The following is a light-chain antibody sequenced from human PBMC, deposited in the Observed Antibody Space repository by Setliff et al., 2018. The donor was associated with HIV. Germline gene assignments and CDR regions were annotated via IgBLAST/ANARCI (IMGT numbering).Light chain of an antibody. V-gene: IGLV3-21*04. CDR3: QVWDSSSDHPYV. CDR1: NIGSKS. CDR2: YDS. J-gene: IGLJ1*01. Sequence: SYELTQPPSVSVAPGKTARITCGGNNIGSKSVHWYQQKPGQAPVLVISYDSDRPSGIPERFSGSNSGNTATLTISRVEAGDEADYYCQVWDSSSDHPYVFGTGTKATVL.